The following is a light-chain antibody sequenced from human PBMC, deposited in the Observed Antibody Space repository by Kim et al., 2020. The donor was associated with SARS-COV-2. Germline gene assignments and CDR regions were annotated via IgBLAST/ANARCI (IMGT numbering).Light chain of an antibody. J-gene: IGKJ4*01. V-gene: IGKV1-8*01. CDR1: QGISSY. CDR3: QQYYSYPPT. CDR2: AAS. Sequence: AIRMTQSPSSLSASTGDRVTITCRASQGISSYLAWYQQKQGKAPKLLIYAASTLQSGVPSRFSGSGSGTDFTLTISCLQSEDFATYYCQQYYSYPPTFGGGTKVEIK.